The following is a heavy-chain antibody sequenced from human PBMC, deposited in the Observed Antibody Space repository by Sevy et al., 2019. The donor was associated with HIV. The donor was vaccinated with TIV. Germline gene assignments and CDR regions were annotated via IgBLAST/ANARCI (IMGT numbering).Heavy chain of an antibody. Sequence: GGSLRLSCAASGFTFSSYAMHWVRQAPGKGLEWVSVIYSGGSTYYADSVKGRFTISRDNSKNTLYLQMNSLRAEDTAVYYCARVSAGYGSGLNYYYGMDVWGQGTTVTVSS. D-gene: IGHD3-10*01. V-gene: IGHV3-53*01. CDR3: ARVSAGYGSGLNYYYGMDV. CDR2: IYSGGST. J-gene: IGHJ6*02. CDR1: GFTFSSYA.